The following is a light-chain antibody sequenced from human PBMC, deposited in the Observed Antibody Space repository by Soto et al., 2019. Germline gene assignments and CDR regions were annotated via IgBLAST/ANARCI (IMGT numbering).Light chain of an antibody. Sequence: NFMLTQPHSVSESPGKTVTISCTGSSGSIATNYVQWYQQRPGSAPTTVIYEDNQRPSGFPDRFSGSIDKSSNSASLTISGLKTEDEADYYCQSYDSNNQWVFGGGTKLTVL. V-gene: IGLV6-57*02. CDR3: QSYDSNNQWV. CDR2: EDN. J-gene: IGLJ3*02. CDR1: SGSIATNY.